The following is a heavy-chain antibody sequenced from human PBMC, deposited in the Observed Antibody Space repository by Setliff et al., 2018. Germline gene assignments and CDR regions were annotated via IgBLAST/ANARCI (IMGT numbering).Heavy chain of an antibody. Sequence: KPSETLSLTCTVSGDSISSTSYQWGWVRQPPGKGLEWIGSIYYTGTAYYNPSLKSRVTISVDTSKNQFSLQVTSLAATDTALYFCARHEFVGGYYGSVTYRHFDYWGQGILVTVSS. J-gene: IGHJ4*02. D-gene: IGHD3-10*01. CDR1: GDSISSTSYQ. CDR3: ARHEFVGGYYGSVTYRHFDY. CDR2: IYYTGTA. V-gene: IGHV4-39*01.